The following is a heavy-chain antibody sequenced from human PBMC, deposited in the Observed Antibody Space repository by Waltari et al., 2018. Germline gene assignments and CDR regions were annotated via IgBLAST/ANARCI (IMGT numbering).Heavy chain of an antibody. CDR3: ARDEKGWLSASFDY. CDR1: GFTFSSYN. CDR2: ISSSSSTI. J-gene: IGHJ4*02. V-gene: IGHV3-48*01. D-gene: IGHD3-22*01. Sequence: EVQLVESGGGLVQPGGSLRLSCVASGFTFSSYNMNWVRQAPGKGLEWVSYISSSSSTIYYADSVKGRFTISRDNAKNSLYLQMNSLRAEDTAVYYCARDEKGWLSASFDYWGQGTLVIVSS.